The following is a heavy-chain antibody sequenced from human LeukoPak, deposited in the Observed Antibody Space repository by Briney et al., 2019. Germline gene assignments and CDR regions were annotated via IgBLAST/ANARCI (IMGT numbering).Heavy chain of an antibody. CDR1: GGSFSGYY. J-gene: IGHJ3*02. V-gene: IGHV4-34*01. CDR2: INHSGST. D-gene: IGHD5-24*01. CDR3: ARRERWLQIGAFDI. Sequence: SETLSLTCAVYGGSFSGYYWSWIRQPPGKGLEWIGEINHSGSTNYNPSLKSRVTISVDTSKNQFSLKLSSVTAADTAVYYCARRERWLQIGAFDIWGQGTMVTVSS.